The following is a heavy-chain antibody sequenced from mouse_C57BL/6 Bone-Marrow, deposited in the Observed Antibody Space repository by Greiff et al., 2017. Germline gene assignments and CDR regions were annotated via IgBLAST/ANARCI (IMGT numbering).Heavy chain of an antibody. D-gene: IGHD1-1*02. CDR1: GFSFNPYA. CDR2: VSSPSNNYAT. CDR3: VRGGLYFDY. J-gene: IGHJ2*01. Sequence: DVKLVESGGGLVQPKGSLKLSCAASGFSFNPYALNWVRQAPGKGLEWVALVSSPSNNYATYYADSVKDRFTISRDDSESMRYLQMNILKTEDTAMYFYVRGGLYFDYWGQGTTLTVAS. V-gene: IGHV10-1*01.